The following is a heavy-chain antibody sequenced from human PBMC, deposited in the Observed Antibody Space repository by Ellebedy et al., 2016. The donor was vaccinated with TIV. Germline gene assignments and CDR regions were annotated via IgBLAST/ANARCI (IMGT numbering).Heavy chain of an antibody. J-gene: IGHJ4*02. Sequence: GESLKISCAASGFTFSNFGMNWVRQAPGKGLEWVSYISRSGSPTYYADSVKGRFTISRDDAKNSLYLEMNSLRDEDTAVYYCARGVAVLSTYDYWGQGTLVTVSS. V-gene: IGHV3-48*02. CDR2: ISRSGSPT. D-gene: IGHD6-19*01. CDR1: GFTFSNFG. CDR3: ARGVAVLSTYDY.